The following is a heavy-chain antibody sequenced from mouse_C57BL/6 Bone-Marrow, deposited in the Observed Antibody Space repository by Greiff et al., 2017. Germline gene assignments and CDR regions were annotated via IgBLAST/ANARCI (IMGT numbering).Heavy chain of an antibody. V-gene: IGHV1-64*01. D-gene: IGHD4-1*01. CDR1: GYTFTSYW. Sequence: VQLQQPGAELVKPGASVKLSCTASGYTFTSYWMHWVKQRPGQGLEWIGMIHPNSGSTNYNEKFKSKATLTVDKSSSTAYMQLSSLTSEDSAVYYCASPKLGQGDYWGQGTSVTVSS. J-gene: IGHJ4*01. CDR2: IHPNSGST. CDR3: ASPKLGQGDY.